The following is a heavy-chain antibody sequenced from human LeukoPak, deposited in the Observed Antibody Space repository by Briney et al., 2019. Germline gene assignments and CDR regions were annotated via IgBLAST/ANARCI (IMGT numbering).Heavy chain of an antibody. CDR2: TYYRSKLYN. Sequence: SQTFSLTCAISGDSVSSNSVAWNWIRQSPSRGLEWLGRTYYRSKLYNDYAESVKSRITINPDTSKNQFSLQLSSVTPEDTAVYYCARHSCGGDCTTDWFDPWGQGTLVTVSS. CDR1: GDSVSSNSVA. CDR3: ARHSCGGDCTTDWFDP. D-gene: IGHD2-21*02. V-gene: IGHV6-1*01. J-gene: IGHJ5*02.